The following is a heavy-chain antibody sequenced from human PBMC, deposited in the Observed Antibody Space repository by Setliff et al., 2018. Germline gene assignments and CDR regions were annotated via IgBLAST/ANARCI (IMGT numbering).Heavy chain of an antibody. V-gene: IGHV4-39*01. CDR2: IYYSGST. CDR3: TRGPDGYTYQGAFDI. CDR1: GYSISSSSYY. Sequence: PSETLSLTCSVSGYSISSSSYYWGWIRQPPGKGLEWIGSIYYSGSTYYNPSLKSRVTISVDTSKNQFSLKLSSVTAADTAVYYCTRGPDGYTYQGAFDIWGQGTMVTVSS. D-gene: IGHD5-12*01. J-gene: IGHJ3*02.